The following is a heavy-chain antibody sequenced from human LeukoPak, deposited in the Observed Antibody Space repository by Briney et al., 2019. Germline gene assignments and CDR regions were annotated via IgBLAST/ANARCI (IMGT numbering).Heavy chain of an antibody. V-gene: IGHV5-51*01. Sequence: GESLKISCKGSGYSFTSYWIGWVRQMPGKGLEWIGIIYPGDSDTRYSPSFQGQVTILADKSISTAYLQWSSLKASDTAMYYCARPLVCYGSGSYYKPGWFDPWGRGTLVTVSS. J-gene: IGHJ5*02. CDR1: GYSFTSYW. CDR3: ARPLVCYGSGSYYKPGWFDP. CDR2: IYPGDSDT. D-gene: IGHD3-10*01.